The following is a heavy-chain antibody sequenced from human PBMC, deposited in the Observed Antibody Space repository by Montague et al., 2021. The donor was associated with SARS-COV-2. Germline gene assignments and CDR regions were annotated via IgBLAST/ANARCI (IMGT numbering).Heavy chain of an antibody. D-gene: IGHD2-21*01. J-gene: IGHJ4*02. CDR1: GGSISSGSYY. V-gene: IGHV4-61*02. CDR3: ARVVGFDFDY. Sequence: TLSLTCTVSGGSISSGSYYWSWIRQPAGKGLEWIRRIYTSGSTNYNPSLKSRVTISVDTSKNQFSLKLSSVTAADTAVYYCARVVGFDFDYWGQGTLVTVSS. CDR2: IYTSGST.